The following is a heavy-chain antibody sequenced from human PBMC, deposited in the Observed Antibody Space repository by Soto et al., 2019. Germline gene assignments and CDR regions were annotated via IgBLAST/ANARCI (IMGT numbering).Heavy chain of an antibody. CDR3: AKDISGSGSYSFDY. J-gene: IGHJ4*02. D-gene: IGHD3-10*01. CDR1: GFTFDDYA. V-gene: IGHV3-9*01. CDR2: ISWNSGST. Sequence: PGGSLRLSCAASGFTFDDYAMHWVRQAPGKGLEWVSGISWNSGSTGYADSVKGRFTISRDNAKNSLYLQMNSLRAEDTALYYCAKDISGSGSYSFDYWGQGTLVTVSS.